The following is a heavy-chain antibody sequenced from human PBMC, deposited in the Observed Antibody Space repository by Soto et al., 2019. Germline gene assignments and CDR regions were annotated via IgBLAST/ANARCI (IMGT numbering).Heavy chain of an antibody. CDR2: ITKNGRNK. Sequence: QVQLVESGGGVVQPGGSLRLSCAASGFTFSNYGMHWVRQAPDKGLEWVADITKNGRNKDYADSVKGRLAISRDNSKNTLELQMNSLRVEDTAMYYCGRCNGDDCHSPFDYWGQGTLVTVSS. V-gene: IGHV3-30*03. CDR3: GRCNGDDCHSPFDY. D-gene: IGHD2-8*01. J-gene: IGHJ4*02. CDR1: GFTFSNYG.